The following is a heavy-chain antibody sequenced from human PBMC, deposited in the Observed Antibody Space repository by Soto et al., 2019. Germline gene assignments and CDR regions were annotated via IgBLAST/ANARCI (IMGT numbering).Heavy chain of an antibody. D-gene: IGHD5-12*01. CDR1: GFSFSSYE. V-gene: IGHV3-48*03. CDR2: ISSSGNTI. CDR3: ARDLQGLRYSGYDFGDS. Sequence: HPGGSLRLSCAASGFSFSSYEMNWLRQAPGKGLEWVSYISSSGNTIYYADSVKGRFTISRDNAKNSLYLRMNSLRAEDTAVYYCARDLQGLRYSGYDFGDSWGQGTLVTVYS. J-gene: IGHJ5*01.